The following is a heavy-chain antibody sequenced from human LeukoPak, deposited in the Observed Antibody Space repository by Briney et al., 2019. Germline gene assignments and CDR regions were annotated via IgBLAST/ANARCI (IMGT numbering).Heavy chain of an antibody. Sequence: SETLSLTCTVSGGSISGYYWSWIRQPAGKGLEWIGRIYTSGTTHYNPSLKSRVTMSVDTSKNQFSLKLSSVTAADTAVYYCARLSTVTTSFDYWGQGTLVTVSS. J-gene: IGHJ4*02. CDR1: GGSISGYY. CDR3: ARLSTVTTSFDY. CDR2: IYTSGTT. V-gene: IGHV4-4*07. D-gene: IGHD4-17*01.